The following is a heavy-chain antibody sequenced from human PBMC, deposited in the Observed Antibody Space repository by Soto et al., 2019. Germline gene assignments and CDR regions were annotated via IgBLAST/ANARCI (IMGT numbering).Heavy chain of an antibody. Sequence: EIQLLESGGGLVQPGGSLRLSCAASGFTFSSYAMTWVRLAPGKGLEWVSVISGSGGGTYYEDSVKGRFTISRDNSKHTMYLQMNSLSADDTAIYYCAKVDPGIVPAAMSYFYYYYYMDVWGKGTTVTVSS. CDR1: GFTFSSYA. J-gene: IGHJ6*03. V-gene: IGHV3-23*01. D-gene: IGHD2-2*01. CDR2: ISGSGGGT. CDR3: AKVDPGIVPAAMSYFYYYYYMDV.